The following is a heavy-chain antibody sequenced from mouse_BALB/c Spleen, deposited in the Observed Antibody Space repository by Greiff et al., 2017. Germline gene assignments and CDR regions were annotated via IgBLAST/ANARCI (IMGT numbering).Heavy chain of an antibody. CDR2: ISSGGSYT. CDR1: GFTFSSYA. CDR3: ARVGFYYGNYGAY. V-gene: IGHV5-9-4*01. D-gene: IGHD2-1*01. Sequence: EVMLVESGGGLVKPRGSLKLSCAASGFTFSSYAMSWVRQSPAKRLEWVAEISSGGSYTYYPDTVTGRFTISRDNAKNTLYLEMSSLRSEDTAMYYCARVGFYYGNYGAYWGQGTLVTVSA. J-gene: IGHJ3*01.